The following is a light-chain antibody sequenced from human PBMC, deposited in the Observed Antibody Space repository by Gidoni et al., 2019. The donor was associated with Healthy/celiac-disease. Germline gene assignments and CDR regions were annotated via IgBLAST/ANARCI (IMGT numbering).Light chain of an antibody. V-gene: IGLV2-23*02. J-gene: IGLJ1*01. CDR1: SSDVGNYNL. CDR2: EVS. CDR3: CSYAGSSTHYV. Sequence: QSALTQPASVSGSPGQSLTISCTGTSSDVGNYNLVSWYQHHPGKAPTLMIYEVSRRPSGVSHRFSGSKSGNTASLTISGLQAEDEADYYCCSYAGSSTHYVFGTGTKVTVL.